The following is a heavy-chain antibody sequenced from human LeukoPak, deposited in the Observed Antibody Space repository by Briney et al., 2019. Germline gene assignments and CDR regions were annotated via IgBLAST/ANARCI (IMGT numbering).Heavy chain of an antibody. CDR1: GGTFSSYA. Sequence: SVKVSCKASGGTFSSYAISWVRQAPGQGIEWMGGIIPVFGTANYAQKFQGRVTITADESTSTAYMELSSLRSEDTAVYYCARTVAHYYDSSGYRSFDYWGQGTLVTVSS. V-gene: IGHV1-69*01. J-gene: IGHJ4*02. CDR3: ARTVAHYYDSSGYRSFDY. D-gene: IGHD3-22*01. CDR2: IIPVFGTA.